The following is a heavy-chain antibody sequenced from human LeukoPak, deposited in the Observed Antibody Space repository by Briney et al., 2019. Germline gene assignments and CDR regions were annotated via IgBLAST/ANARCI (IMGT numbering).Heavy chain of an antibody. D-gene: IGHD6-13*01. V-gene: IGHV4-4*07. CDR3: ARGSGAAAEFDP. CDR1: GGSISTYY. CDR2: IYSSVET. J-gene: IGHJ5*02. Sequence: SETLSLTCTVSGGSISTYYRSWIRQPAGEGLEWIGLIYSSVETNYNPPLKSRVTMSVDTSKNQFSLTLSSVTAADTAVYYCARGSGAAAEFDPWGQETLVTVSS.